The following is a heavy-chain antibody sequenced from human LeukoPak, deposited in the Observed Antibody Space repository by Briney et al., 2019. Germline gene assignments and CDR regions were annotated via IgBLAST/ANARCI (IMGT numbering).Heavy chain of an antibody. CDR3: ARDFNVGYDFDY. Sequence: GVSLRLSCAASGFRFGGFSMNWVRQAPGKGLEWISYISTTSSATYYAASVKGRFTISRDNAKNSLYLQMNSLRAEDTAVYYCARDFNVGYDFDYWGQGTLVTVSS. V-gene: IGHV3-48*01. D-gene: IGHD1-1*01. CDR1: GFRFGGFS. J-gene: IGHJ4*02. CDR2: ISTTSSAT.